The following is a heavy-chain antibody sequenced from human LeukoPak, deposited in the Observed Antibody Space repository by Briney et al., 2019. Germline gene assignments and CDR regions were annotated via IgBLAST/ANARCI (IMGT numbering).Heavy chain of an antibody. CDR1: GGSISSYY. CDR3: ARLNEVTKYWYFDL. CDR2: ISGSGGST. Sequence: ETLSLTCTVSGGSISSYYWSWVRQAPGKGLEWVSAISGSGGSTYYADSVKGRFTISRDNSKNTLYLQMNSLRAEDTAVYYCARLNEVTKYWYFDLWGRGTLVTVSS. V-gene: IGHV3-23*01. J-gene: IGHJ2*01. D-gene: IGHD4-17*01.